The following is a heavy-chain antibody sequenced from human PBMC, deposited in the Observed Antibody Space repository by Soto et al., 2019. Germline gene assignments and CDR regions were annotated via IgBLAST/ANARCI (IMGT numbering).Heavy chain of an antibody. D-gene: IGHD2-8*01. CDR2: INPKSGGT. J-gene: IGHJ4*02. V-gene: IGHV1-2*02. CDR3: ARDLAKGGVSAGFDY. CDR1: GYTFTVYY. Sequence: ASVKVSCKASGYTFTVYYMHWVRQAPGQGLEWMGWINPKSGGTMYPQKFQGRVTMTWDTSISTAYMALTRLRSDDTAVYYCARDLAKGGVSAGFDYWGQGTPVTVTS.